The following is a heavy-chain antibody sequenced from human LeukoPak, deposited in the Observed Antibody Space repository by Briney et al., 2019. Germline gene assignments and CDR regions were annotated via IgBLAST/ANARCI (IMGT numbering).Heavy chain of an antibody. D-gene: IGHD6-6*01. V-gene: IGHV4-59*02. J-gene: IGHJ6*02. Sequence: PSETLSLTCTVPGGSVSSYYWSWIRQPPGKGLEWIGYIYYSGSTNYNPSLKSRVTISVDTSKNQFSLKLSSVTAADTAVYYCARDRQQLVTDSYYYYGMDVWGQGTTVTVSS. CDR1: GGSVSSYY. CDR2: IYYSGST. CDR3: ARDRQQLVTDSYYYYGMDV.